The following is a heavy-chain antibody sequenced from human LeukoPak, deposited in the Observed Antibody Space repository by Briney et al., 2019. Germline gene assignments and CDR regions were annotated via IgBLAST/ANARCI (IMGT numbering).Heavy chain of an antibody. CDR3: ARSGGVILETTFDI. CDR2: ISSSSSTI. J-gene: IGHJ3*02. D-gene: IGHD3-16*01. V-gene: IGHV3-48*02. CDR1: GFTLSTYS. Sequence: GGSLRLSCAASGFTLSTYSMNWVRQAPGKGLEWVSYISSSSSTIYYADSVKGRFTISRDNAKNSLYLQMNSLRDEDTAVYYCARSGGVILETTFDIWGQGTMVTVSS.